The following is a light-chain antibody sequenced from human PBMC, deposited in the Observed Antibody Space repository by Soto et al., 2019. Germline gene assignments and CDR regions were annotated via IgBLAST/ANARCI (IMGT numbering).Light chain of an antibody. J-gene: IGKJ1*01. CDR3: QQYGGSPPT. V-gene: IGKV3-20*01. CDR2: GAS. Sequence: EIVLTQSPGTLSLSPGESAALSCRASQSISNNFLAWYQRKPGQAPRLLIYGASCRATDIPYRFSGSGSGTDFTLTITRLEPDDFAVYYCQQYGGSPPTFGQGTTVEVK. CDR1: QSISNNF.